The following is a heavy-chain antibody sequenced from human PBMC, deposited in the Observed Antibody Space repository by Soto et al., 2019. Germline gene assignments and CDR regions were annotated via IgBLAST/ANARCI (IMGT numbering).Heavy chain of an antibody. D-gene: IGHD3-3*01. CDR2: ISAYNGNT. J-gene: IGHJ6*02. CDR1: GYTFTSYG. CDR3: ARIGEYDFWSGYYNYYYGMDV. Sequence: QVQLVQSGAEVKKPGASVKVSCKASGYTFTSYGISWVRQAPGQGLEWMGWISAYNGNTNYAQKLQGRVTMTTDTTTSTAYMELRGMRSDDTAVYYCARIGEYDFWSGYYNYYYGMDVWGQGTTVTVSS. V-gene: IGHV1-18*01.